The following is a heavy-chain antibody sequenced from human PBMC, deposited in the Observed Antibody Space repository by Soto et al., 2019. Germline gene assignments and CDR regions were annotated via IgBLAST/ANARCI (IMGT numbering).Heavy chain of an antibody. J-gene: IGHJ4*02. CDR1: GYTFTSYA. CDR2: INAGNGNT. V-gene: IGHV1-3*01. D-gene: IGHD3-9*01. Sequence: QVQLVQSGAEVKKPGASVKVSCKASGYTFTSYAMHWVRQAPGQRLEWMGWINAGNGNTKYSQKFQGRVTITRDTSASTAYMELSSLRSEDTAVYYCERAELRYFGWLLPFDYWGQGTLVTVSS. CDR3: ERAELRYFGWLLPFDY.